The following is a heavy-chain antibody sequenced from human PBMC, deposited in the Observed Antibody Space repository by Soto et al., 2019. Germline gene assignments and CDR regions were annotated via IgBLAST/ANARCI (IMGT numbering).Heavy chain of an antibody. CDR2: IYPGDSNA. J-gene: IGHJ6*02. CDR1: GYSFTNYW. CDR3: ARRGGGNYDYGMDV. D-gene: IGHD3-16*01. Sequence: GESLTISCDGSGYSFTNYWIGWVRQMPGKGLEWMGIIYPGDSNARYSPSFQGQVTFSADKSIGTAYLQWSSLKASDTAMYYCARRGGGNYDYGMDVWGQGTTVTVSS. V-gene: IGHV5-51*01.